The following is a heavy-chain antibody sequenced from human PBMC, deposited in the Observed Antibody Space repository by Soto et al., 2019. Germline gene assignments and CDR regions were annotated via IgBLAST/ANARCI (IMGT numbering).Heavy chain of an antibody. D-gene: IGHD3-10*01. V-gene: IGHV4-4*07. CDR3: ARENTPEMTRGWFAP. Sequence: QAQLQVSGPGLVKPAESLSLICNVSGVPITDSYWSWIRQSPGKGLEWIGRVHAGGSFNYNPSLRRRASISVDTSKSRVSLRLTSVTAADTAVYFCARENTPEMTRGWFAPWGQVTLVTVSS. J-gene: IGHJ5*02. CDR1: GVPITDSY. CDR2: VHAGGSF.